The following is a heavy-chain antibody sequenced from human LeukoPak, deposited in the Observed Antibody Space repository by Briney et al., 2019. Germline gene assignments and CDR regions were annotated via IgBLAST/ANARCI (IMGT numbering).Heavy chain of an antibody. CDR1: GASISSYY. D-gene: IGHD1-26*01. V-gene: IGHV4-59*08. Sequence: PSETLSLTCTVSGASISSYYWGWIRQSPGKGLEWLGYIYYSGSTNYNPSLKSRVTISVDTSKYQFSLDLTSVTAADTAVYYCATNIPTPTRSPPLGYWGQGTLVTVSS. J-gene: IGHJ4*02. CDR3: ATNIPTPTRSPPLGY. CDR2: IYYSGST.